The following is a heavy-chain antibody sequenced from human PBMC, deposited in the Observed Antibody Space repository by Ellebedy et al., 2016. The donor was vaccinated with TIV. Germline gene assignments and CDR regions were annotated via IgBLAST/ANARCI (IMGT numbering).Heavy chain of an antibody. CDR3: ARASYDSSGTVNDY. CDR1: GGTFSSYA. CDR2: IIPILGIA. D-gene: IGHD3-22*01. J-gene: IGHJ4*02. V-gene: IGHV1-69*04. Sequence: AASVKVSCKASGGTFSSYAMNWVRQAPGQGLEWMGRIIPILGIANYAQKFQGRVTIIADKSTSTAYMELSSLRSEDTAVYYCARASYDSSGTVNDYWGQGTLVTVSS.